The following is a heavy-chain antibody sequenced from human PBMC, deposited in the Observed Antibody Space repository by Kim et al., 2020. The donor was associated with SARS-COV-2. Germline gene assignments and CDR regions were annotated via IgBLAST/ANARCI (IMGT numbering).Heavy chain of an antibody. Sequence: VKGRVTISRDNAKKSLYLQMNSLRAEDTAVYYCARDPAWVTADYYYGMDVWGQGTTVTVSS. V-gene: IGHV3-48*03. CDR3: ARDPAWVTADYYYGMDV. D-gene: IGHD2-21*02. J-gene: IGHJ6*02.